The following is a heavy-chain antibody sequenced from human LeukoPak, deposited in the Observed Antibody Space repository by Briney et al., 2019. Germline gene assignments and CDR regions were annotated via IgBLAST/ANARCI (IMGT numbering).Heavy chain of an antibody. V-gene: IGHV3-53*01. Sequence: GGSLRLSCTASGFTFSTYSMSWVRQAPGKGLEWVSVIYSDTRTYYADSVKGRFTISSDNSKNTLYLQMNSLRAEDTAVYYCARTYSSGVSWFDPWGQGTLVTVSS. J-gene: IGHJ5*02. CDR1: GFTFSTYS. CDR2: IYSDTRT. CDR3: ARTYSSGVSWFDP. D-gene: IGHD6-19*01.